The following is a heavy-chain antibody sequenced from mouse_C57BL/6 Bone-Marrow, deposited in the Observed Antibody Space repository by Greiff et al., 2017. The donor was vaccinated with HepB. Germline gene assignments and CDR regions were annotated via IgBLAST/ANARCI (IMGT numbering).Heavy chain of an antibody. J-gene: IGHJ3*01. CDR3: AREDYYGSSWFAY. D-gene: IGHD1-1*01. CDR1: GYTFTSYW. CDR2: IYPGSGST. V-gene: IGHV1-55*01. Sequence: QVQLQQPEAELVKPGASVKMSCKASGYTFTSYWITWVKQRPGQGLEWIGDIYPGSGSTNYNEKFKSKATLTVDTSSSTAYMQLSSLTSEDSAVYYCAREDYYGSSWFAYWGQGTLVTVSA.